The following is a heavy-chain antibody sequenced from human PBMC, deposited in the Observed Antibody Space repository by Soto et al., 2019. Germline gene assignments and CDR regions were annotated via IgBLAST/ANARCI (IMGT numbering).Heavy chain of an antibody. CDR3: ARVAY. J-gene: IGHJ4*02. Sequence: EVQLVESGGGLVKPGESLRLSCEASGFTLSLVSMNWVRQVPGKGLEWVASISSGSSDTWYADSVKGRFIISRDNAQNSLFLQMNTLRPEDTAMYYCARVAYWGPGTQVTVSS. CDR2: ISSGSSDT. V-gene: IGHV3-21*02. CDR1: GFTLSLVS.